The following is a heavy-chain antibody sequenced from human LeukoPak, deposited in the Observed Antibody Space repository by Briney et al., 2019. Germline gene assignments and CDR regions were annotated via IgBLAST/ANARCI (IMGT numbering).Heavy chain of an antibody. Sequence: GGSLRLSCGASQFTFSNYTMSWVRQAPGKGLEWVSSISSSSTYRDYVDSVKGRFTISRDNAKNSLYLQMNSLRADDTAVYYCARGDYYGSGSYRPHDYWGQGTLVTVSS. CDR1: QFTFSNYT. CDR2: ISSSSTYR. D-gene: IGHD3-10*01. CDR3: ARGDYYGSGSYRPHDY. J-gene: IGHJ4*02. V-gene: IGHV3-21*01.